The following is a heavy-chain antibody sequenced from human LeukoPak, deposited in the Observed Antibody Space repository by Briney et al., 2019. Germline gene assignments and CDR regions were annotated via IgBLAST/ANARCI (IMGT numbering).Heavy chain of an antibody. CDR3: ARVAQQLEGDWFDP. V-gene: IGHV1-2*04. D-gene: IGHD6-13*01. CDR2: INPNSGGT. J-gene: IGHJ5*02. CDR1: GYTFTGYY. Sequence: ASVKVSCKASGYTFTGYYMHWVRQAPGQGLEWMGWINPNSGGTNYAQKFQGWVTTTRDTSISTAYMELSRLRSDDTAVYYCARVAQQLEGDWFDPWGQGTLVTVSS.